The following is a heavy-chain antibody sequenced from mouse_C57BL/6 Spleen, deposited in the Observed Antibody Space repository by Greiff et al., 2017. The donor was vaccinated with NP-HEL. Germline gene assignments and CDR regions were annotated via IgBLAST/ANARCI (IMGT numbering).Heavy chain of an antibody. CDR2: INPSSGYT. Sequence: LKESGAELAKPGASVKLSCKASGYTFTSYWMHWVKQRPGQGLEWIGYINPSSGYTKYNQKFKDKATLTADKSSSTAYMQLSSLTYEDSAVYYCARSITTVVATRGYYFDYWGQGTTLTVSS. V-gene: IGHV1-7*01. D-gene: IGHD1-1*01. CDR3: ARSITTVVATRGYYFDY. CDR1: GYTFTSYW. J-gene: IGHJ2*01.